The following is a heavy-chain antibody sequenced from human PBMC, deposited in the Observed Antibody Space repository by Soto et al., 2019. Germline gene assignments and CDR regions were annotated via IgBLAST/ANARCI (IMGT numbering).Heavy chain of an antibody. Sequence: EVQLVASGGGLVQPGESLRRSCAASGFTFSSYWMSWVRNAPGKGLEWVDNIKQDGSEKSYVDSVKGRFTISRDNAKNSLYLQMNSMSAEDTAVYYCARGGFYFDYWDQCTLFTVSS. V-gene: IGHV3-7*04. CDR3: ARGGFYFDY. D-gene: IGHD3-16*01. J-gene: IGHJ4*02. CDR2: IKQDGSEK. CDR1: GFTFSSYW.